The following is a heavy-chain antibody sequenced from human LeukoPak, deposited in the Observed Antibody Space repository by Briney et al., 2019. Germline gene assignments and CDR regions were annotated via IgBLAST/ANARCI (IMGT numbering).Heavy chain of an antibody. CDR1: GYTLTELS. D-gene: IGHD3-10*01. V-gene: IGHV1-24*01. Sequence: GASVKVSCKGSGYTLTELSMHWVRQAPGKGLEWMGGFDPEDGETIYAQKFQGRVTMTEDTSTDTAYMELSSLRSEDTAVYYCATNLYYDSGTGLPADFQHWGQGTLVTVSS. CDR2: FDPEDGET. J-gene: IGHJ1*01. CDR3: ATNLYYDSGTGLPADFQH.